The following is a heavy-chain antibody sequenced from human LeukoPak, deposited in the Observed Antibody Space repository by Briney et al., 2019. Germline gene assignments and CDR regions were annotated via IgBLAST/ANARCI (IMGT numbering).Heavy chain of an antibody. V-gene: IGHV3-7*01. CDR3: ARDVATIQLWTYYFDY. CDR1: GFTFSSYW. J-gene: IGHJ4*02. Sequence: GSLRLSCAASGFTFSSYWMSWVRQAPGKGLGWVANIKQDGSEKYYVDSAKGRFTISGDNAKNSLYLQMNSLRAEDTAVYYCARDVATIQLWTYYFDYWGQGTLVTVSS. CDR2: IKQDGSEK. D-gene: IGHD5-18*01.